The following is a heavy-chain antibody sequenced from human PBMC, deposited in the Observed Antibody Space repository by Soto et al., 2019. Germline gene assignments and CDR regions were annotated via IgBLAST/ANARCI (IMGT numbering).Heavy chain of an antibody. V-gene: IGHV3-23*01. D-gene: IGHD2-2*02. J-gene: IGHJ6*02. CDR1: GFTFSSYG. Sequence: EVQMLESGGCFVQPWGSLRLACEVSGFTFSSYGMNWVRQAPDKGLEWVSPICIGGDTYYADSVKGRFTIARDNSKNTRFLQMNSLRAEDTALYFCAKDGTTAGIHYYGMDVWGQGTTVTVS. CDR2: ICIGGDT. CDR3: AKDGTTAGIHYYGMDV.